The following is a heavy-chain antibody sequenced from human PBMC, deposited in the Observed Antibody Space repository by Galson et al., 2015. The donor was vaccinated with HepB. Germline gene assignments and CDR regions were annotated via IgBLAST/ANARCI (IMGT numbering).Heavy chain of an antibody. CDR1: GGTFSSYA. D-gene: IGHD4-17*01. Sequence: SVKVSCKASGGTFSSYAISWVRQAPGQGLEWMGGIIPIFGTANYAQKFQGRVTITADKSTSTAYMELSSLRSEDTAVYYCARPRGSTVTQDYYYYYGMDVWGQGTTVTVSS. CDR3: ARPRGSTVTQDYYYYYGMDV. V-gene: IGHV1-69*06. J-gene: IGHJ6*02. CDR2: IIPIFGTA.